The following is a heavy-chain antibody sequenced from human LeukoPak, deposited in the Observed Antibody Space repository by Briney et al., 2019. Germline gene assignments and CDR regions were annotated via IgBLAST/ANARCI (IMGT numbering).Heavy chain of an antibody. J-gene: IGHJ5*02. CDR2: ISAYNGNT. V-gene: IGHV1-18*01. D-gene: IGHD2-2*01. Sequence: ASVKVFCKASGYTFTSYGISWVRQAPGQGLEWMGWISAYNGNTNYAQKLQGRVTMTTDTSTSTAYMELTSLRSDDTAVYYCAASCSSTSCSRSNWFDPWGQGTLVTVSS. CDR1: GYTFTSYG. CDR3: AASCSSTSCSRSNWFDP.